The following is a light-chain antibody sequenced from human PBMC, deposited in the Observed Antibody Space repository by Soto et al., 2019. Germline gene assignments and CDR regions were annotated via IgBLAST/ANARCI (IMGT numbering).Light chain of an antibody. CDR2: DAS. V-gene: IGKV3-11*01. Sequence: EIVLTQSPATLSLSPGERATLSCRASQSVSSYLAWYQQKPGQAPRLLIYDASNRATGIPARFSGSGSGTDSTLTITSLEPEDFAVYYCQQRSNWPSTFGGGTRWIS. CDR3: QQRSNWPST. CDR1: QSVSSY. J-gene: IGKJ4*01.